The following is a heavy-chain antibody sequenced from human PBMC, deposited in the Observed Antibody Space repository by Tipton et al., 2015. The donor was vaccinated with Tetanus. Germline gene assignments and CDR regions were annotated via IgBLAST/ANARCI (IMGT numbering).Heavy chain of an antibody. D-gene: IGHD1-26*01. CDR3: ARDQARGARGWNYFDC. CDR1: GGSLSSGGYY. V-gene: IGHV4-31*03. Sequence: TLSLTCTVSGGSLSSGGYYWTWIRQHPGMGLEWIGDIYFSGSTYYNPSLKSRVTISVDTSKNLFSLRLNSVTAADTAVYYCARDQARGARGWNYFDCWGQGTLVTVFS. CDR2: IYFSGST. J-gene: IGHJ4*02.